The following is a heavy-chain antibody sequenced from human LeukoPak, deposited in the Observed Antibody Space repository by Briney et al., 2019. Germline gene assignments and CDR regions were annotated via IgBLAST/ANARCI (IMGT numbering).Heavy chain of an antibody. D-gene: IGHD3-10*01. J-gene: IGHJ5*02. CDR3: ARKVVRGVICWFDA. CDR1: GGSINNYY. V-gene: IGHV4-59*08. CDR2: IYYTGST. Sequence: PSETLSLTCTVSGGSINNYYWTWIRQPPGKGLEWIGYIYYTGSTNYNPSLKSRVSTSVDTSKNQFSLNLSSVIAADTAVYYCARKVVRGVICWFDAWGQGTLVTVSS.